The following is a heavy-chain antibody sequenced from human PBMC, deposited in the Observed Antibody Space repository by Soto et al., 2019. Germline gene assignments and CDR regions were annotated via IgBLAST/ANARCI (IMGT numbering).Heavy chain of an antibody. CDR1: GFTFSSYA. Sequence: QVQLVESGGGVVQPGRSLRLSCAASGFTFSSYAMHWVRQAPGKGLEWVAVISYDGSNKYYADSVKGRFTISRDNSKNTLYLQMNSLRAEDTAVYYCAREGVGYYYASSGQGDAFDIWGQGTMVTVSS. V-gene: IGHV3-30-3*01. CDR3: AREGVGYYYASSGQGDAFDI. D-gene: IGHD3-22*01. J-gene: IGHJ3*02. CDR2: ISYDGSNK.